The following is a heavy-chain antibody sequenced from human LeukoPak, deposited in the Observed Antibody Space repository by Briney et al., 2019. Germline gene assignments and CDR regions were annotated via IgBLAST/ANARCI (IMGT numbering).Heavy chain of an antibody. D-gene: IGHD4-23*01. CDR3: ARSLIDYGGSYDAFDI. Sequence: SVKVSCKASGGTFSSYAISWVRQTPEQGLEWMGGIIPIFGTANYAQKFQGRVTITADKSTSTAYMELSSLRSEDTAVYYCARSLIDYGGSYDAFDIWGQGTMVTISS. CDR2: IIPIFGTA. V-gene: IGHV1-69*06. CDR1: GGTFSSYA. J-gene: IGHJ3*02.